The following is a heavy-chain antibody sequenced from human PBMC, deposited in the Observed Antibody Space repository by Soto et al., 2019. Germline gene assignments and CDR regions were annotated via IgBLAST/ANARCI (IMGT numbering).Heavy chain of an antibody. J-gene: IGHJ5*02. D-gene: IGHD2-15*01. Sequence: SETLSLTCTVSGGSISSYYWSWIRQPPGKGLEWIGYIYYSGSTNYNPSLKSRVTISVDTSKNQFSLKLSSVTDADTAVYYCARHYCSGGSCYPRDWFDPWGQGTLVTVSS. CDR2: IYYSGST. V-gene: IGHV4-59*01. CDR1: GGSISSYY. CDR3: ARHYCSGGSCYPRDWFDP.